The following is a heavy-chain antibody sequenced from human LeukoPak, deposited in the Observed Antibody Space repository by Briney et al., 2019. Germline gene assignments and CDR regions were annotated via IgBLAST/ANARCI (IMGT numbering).Heavy chain of an antibody. J-gene: IGHJ5*02. V-gene: IGHV4-4*07. D-gene: IGHD2-15*01. CDR2: IHDNGDS. CDR3: ATTPSRCSATCPSDH. Sequence: PSETLSLTCTVSGGSISGYFWSWIRQPAGKGLEWIGRIHDNGDSNQNPSLKSQMTMALDTSTNQVSLKLTSVTAADTAVYYCATTPSRCSATCPSDHWGQGTLVTVSS. CDR1: GGSISGYF.